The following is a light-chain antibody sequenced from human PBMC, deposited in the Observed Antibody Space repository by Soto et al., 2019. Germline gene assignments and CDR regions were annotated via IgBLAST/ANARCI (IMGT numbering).Light chain of an antibody. J-gene: IGKJ3*01. CDR1: QDILSW. CDR2: ASS. V-gene: IGKV1-12*01. CDR3: QQANTFPIT. Sequence: DLQMTQSPSSVSASVGDTVTITCRASQDILSWLAWYQQKPGEAPRLLIYASSNLQSGVPSRFSGSRSGTDFTLTISSLQPEDFATYYCQQANTFPITFGPGTRLDFK.